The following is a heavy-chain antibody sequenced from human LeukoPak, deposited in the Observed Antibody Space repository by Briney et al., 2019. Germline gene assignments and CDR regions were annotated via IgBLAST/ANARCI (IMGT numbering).Heavy chain of an antibody. J-gene: IGHJ4*02. D-gene: IGHD3/OR15-3a*01. CDR2: IGSSGDTT. Sequence: GGSLRLSCAASGFTFSSYAMSWVRQAPGKGLEWVSTIGSSGDTTYYAGSVKGRFTISRGNSRNTLYLQMNSPRADDTAVYYCAKSDHGFWTGYKRWGQGTLVTVSS. V-gene: IGHV3-23*01. CDR3: AKSDHGFWTGYKR. CDR1: GFTFSSYA.